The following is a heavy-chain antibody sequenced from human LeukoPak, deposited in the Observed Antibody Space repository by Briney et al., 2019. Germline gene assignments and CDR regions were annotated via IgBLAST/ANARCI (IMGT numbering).Heavy chain of an antibody. CDR3: ARWVWTVGPTVGYYFDY. CDR1: GDSVSSNRAA. J-gene: IGHJ4*02. CDR2: SYYRSKWYN. Sequence: SQTLSLTCAISGDSVSSNRAAWNWIRQSPSRGLEWLGRSYYRSKWYNDYAVSVKSRITINPDTSKNPFSLQLSSVTPEDTAVYYCARWVWTVGPTVGYYFDYWGQGTLVTVSS. V-gene: IGHV6-1*01. D-gene: IGHD1-1*01.